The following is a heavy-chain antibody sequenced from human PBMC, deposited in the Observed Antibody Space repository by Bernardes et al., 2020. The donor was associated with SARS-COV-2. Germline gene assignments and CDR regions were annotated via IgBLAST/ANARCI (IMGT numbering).Heavy chain of an antibody. CDR3: ARIYCTSPSCYDYGVDV. CDR2: IKEDGSET. Sequence: GGSLRLSCAASGFIFNTYWMNWVRQAPGKGLEWVANIKEDGSETNYVDSVKDRFTISRDNGKNLLFLQMNSLRAEDTAVYYCARIYCTSPSCYDYGVDVWGQGTTVTVSS. J-gene: IGHJ6*02. CDR1: GFIFNTYW. D-gene: IGHD2-2*01. V-gene: IGHV3-7*04.